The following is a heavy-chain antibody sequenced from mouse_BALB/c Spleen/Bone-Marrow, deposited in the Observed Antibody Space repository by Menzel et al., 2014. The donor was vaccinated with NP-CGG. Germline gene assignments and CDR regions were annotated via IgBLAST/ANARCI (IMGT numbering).Heavy chain of an antibody. CDR3: TREGDSPFAY. CDR2: INPSNGGT. V-gene: IGHV1S81*02. Sequence: VQLQQSGAELVKPGASVKLSCKASGYTFTSYYVYWVKQRPGQGLEWIGEINPSNGGTNFNEKFKSKATLTVDKSSSTAYMQLGSLTSEDSAVYYCTREGDSPFAYWGQGTLVTVSA. CDR1: GYTFTSYY. J-gene: IGHJ3*01. D-gene: IGHD2-13*01.